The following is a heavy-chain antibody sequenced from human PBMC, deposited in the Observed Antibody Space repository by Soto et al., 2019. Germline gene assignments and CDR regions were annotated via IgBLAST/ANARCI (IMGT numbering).Heavy chain of an antibody. CDR2: INHSGST. CDR1: GGSFSGYY. D-gene: IGHD6-13*01. CDR3: ARGSIVAAV. J-gene: IGHJ4*02. Sequence: QVQLQQWGAGLVKPSETLSLTCAVSGGSFSGYYWTWIRQPPGKGLEWIGEINHSGSTNYNPSLRSRVTLSVDTSKSQFSMTMNSMTAADTAVYFWARGSIVAAVWGQGILVTVSS. V-gene: IGHV4-34*02.